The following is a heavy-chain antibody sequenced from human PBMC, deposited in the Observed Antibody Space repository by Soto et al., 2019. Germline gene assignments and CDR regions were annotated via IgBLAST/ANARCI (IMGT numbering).Heavy chain of an antibody. CDR1: GGSISSSNW. Sequence: PSETLSLTCAVSGGSISSSNWWSWVRQPPGKGLEWIGEIYHSGSTNYNPSLKSRVTISVDKSKNQFSLKLSSVTAADTAVYYCARIPPPTTVTTSGWFDPWGQGTLVTVSS. CDR2: IYHSGST. J-gene: IGHJ5*02. CDR3: ARIPPPTTVTTSGWFDP. D-gene: IGHD4-17*01. V-gene: IGHV4-4*02.